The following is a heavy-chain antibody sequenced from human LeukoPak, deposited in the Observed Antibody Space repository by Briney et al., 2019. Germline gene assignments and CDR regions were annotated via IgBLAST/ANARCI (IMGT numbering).Heavy chain of an antibody. CDR3: ARDSVGPFRRSPTNAFDV. Sequence: GGSLRLSCAASGFTFSGSAMHWVRQASGKGLEWVGHIRRESNSYATVYSASVKGRFTISRDNARNSLYLQMNSLRAEDTAVYYCARDSVGPFRRSPTNAFDVWGQGTMVTVSS. J-gene: IGHJ3*01. D-gene: IGHD4-23*01. CDR2: IRRESNSYAT. V-gene: IGHV3-73*01. CDR1: GFTFSGSA.